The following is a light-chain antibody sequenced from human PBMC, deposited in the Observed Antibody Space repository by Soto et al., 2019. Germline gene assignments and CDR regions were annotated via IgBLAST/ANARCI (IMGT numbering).Light chain of an antibody. CDR1: QSVSSSY. J-gene: IGKJ1*01. CDR3: QQYGSSPWT. CDR2: GAS. V-gene: IGKV3-20*01. Sequence: EIVLTQSPGTLSLSPGERATLSCRASQSVSSSYLAWYQQKPGQAPRLLIYGASSRATGIPYRFSGSGSGTDFTLTISRLEPEAFAVYYCQQYGSSPWTFGQGTKVDIK.